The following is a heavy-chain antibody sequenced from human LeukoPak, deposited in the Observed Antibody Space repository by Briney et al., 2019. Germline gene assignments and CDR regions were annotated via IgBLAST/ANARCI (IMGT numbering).Heavy chain of an antibody. CDR3: ARGGTVVVPAAIDY. Sequence: GGSLRLSCAASEFSVGSNYMTWVRQAPGKGLEWISYISASGTLTHYAASVEGRFTISRDNAKNSLYLQMNSLRAEDTAVYYCARGGTVVVPAAIDYWGQGTLVTVSS. V-gene: IGHV3-11*06. J-gene: IGHJ4*02. D-gene: IGHD2-2*01. CDR1: EFSVGSNY. CDR2: ISASGTLT.